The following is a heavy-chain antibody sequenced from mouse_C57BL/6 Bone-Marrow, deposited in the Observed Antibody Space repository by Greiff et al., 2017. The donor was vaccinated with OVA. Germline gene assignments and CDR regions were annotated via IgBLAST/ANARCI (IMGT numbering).Heavy chain of an antibody. Sequence: SGSELRSPGSSVKLSCKDFDSAVFPIAYLSWVRQQPGHGFEWIGGILPSIGRTIYGEKFEDKATLDADTLSNTAYLERNSLTSEDSAIYDCARRGVLYWYFDVWGTGTTVTVSA. D-gene: IGHD5-1*01. J-gene: IGHJ1*03. CDR2: ILPSIGRT. CDR3: ARRGVLYWYFDV. CDR1: DSAVFPIAY. V-gene: IGHV15-2*01.